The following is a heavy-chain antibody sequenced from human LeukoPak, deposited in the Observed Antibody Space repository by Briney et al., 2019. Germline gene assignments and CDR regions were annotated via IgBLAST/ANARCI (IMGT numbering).Heavy chain of an antibody. V-gene: IGHV3-23*01. CDR3: AKVITRTMVRGAPPSDH. CDR1: GFTFSSYD. J-gene: IGHJ4*02. CDR2: ISGSGGNT. Sequence: GGSLRLSCAGSGFTFSSYDMSWVRQAPGKGLEWVSAISGSGGNTYYADSVKGRFTISRDNSKNTLYPQMNSLRAEDTAVYYCAKVITRTMVRGAPPSDHWGQGTLVTVSS. D-gene: IGHD3-10*01.